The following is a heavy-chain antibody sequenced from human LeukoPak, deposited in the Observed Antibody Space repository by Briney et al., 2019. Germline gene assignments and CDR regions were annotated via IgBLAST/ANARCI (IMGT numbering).Heavy chain of an antibody. Sequence: GGSLRLSCAASGFTFSSYAMSWVRQAPGKGREWVAAISGSGGSTYYADSAKGRFTISRDNSKNTLYLQMNSLRAEDTAVYYCAKMRSPFDYWGQGTLVTVSS. CDR1: GFTFSSYA. J-gene: IGHJ4*02. D-gene: IGHD3-10*01. CDR2: ISGSGGST. CDR3: AKMRSPFDY. V-gene: IGHV3-23*01.